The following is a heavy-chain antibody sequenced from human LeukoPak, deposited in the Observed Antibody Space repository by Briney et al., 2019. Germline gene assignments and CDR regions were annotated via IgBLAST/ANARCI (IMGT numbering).Heavy chain of an antibody. V-gene: IGHV3-30*04. Sequence: PGRSLRLSCAASGFTFSSYAMHWVRQAPGKGLEWVAVISYDGSNKYYADSVKGRFTISRDNSKNTLYLQMNSLRAEDTAVYYCARDPSRWTTGYFDYWGQGTLVTVSS. J-gene: IGHJ4*02. CDR1: GFTFSSYA. D-gene: IGHD4-17*01. CDR3: ARDPSRWTTGYFDY. CDR2: ISYDGSNK.